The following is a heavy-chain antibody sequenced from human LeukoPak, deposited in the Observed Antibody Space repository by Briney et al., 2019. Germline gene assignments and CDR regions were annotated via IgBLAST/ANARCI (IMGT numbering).Heavy chain of an antibody. J-gene: IGHJ3*02. CDR1: GFTFDDYA. D-gene: IGHD6-13*01. Sequence: GRSLRLSCAASGFTFDDYAMHWVRQAPGKGLEWVSGISWNSGSIGYADSVKGRFTISRDNAKNSLYLQMNSLRAEDTALYYCAKAVDSSSWYEVAFNIWGQGTMVTVSS. CDR3: AKAVDSSSWYEVAFNI. V-gene: IGHV3-9*01. CDR2: ISWNSGSI.